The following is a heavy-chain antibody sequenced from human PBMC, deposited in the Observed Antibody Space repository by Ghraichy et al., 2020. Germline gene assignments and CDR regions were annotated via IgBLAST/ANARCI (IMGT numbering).Heavy chain of an antibody. CDR1: GFTFSSYA. V-gene: IGHV3-23*01. D-gene: IGHD6-19*01. Sequence: GGSLRLSCAASGFTFSSYAMSWVRQAPGKGLEWVSAISGSGGSTYYADSVKGRFTISRDNSKNTLYLQMNSLRAEDTAVYYCANAGYSSGWYFYDYWDQGTLVTVSS. CDR3: ANAGYSSGWYFYDY. CDR2: ISGSGGST. J-gene: IGHJ4*02.